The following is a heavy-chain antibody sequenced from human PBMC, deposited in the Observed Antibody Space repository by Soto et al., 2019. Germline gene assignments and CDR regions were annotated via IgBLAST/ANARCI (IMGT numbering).Heavy chain of an antibody. J-gene: IGHJ6*02. V-gene: IGHV1-69*01. CDR3: ARGYCSAGICYSGMDV. CDR1: GGTFSTHA. Sequence: QVQLVQSGAEVKKPGSSVKVSCKASGGTFSTHAIIWVRQAPGHGLEWMGGIIPISGTTYYTQKFQGRGTITAYEPTSTAFMELSSLKSEDTAVFYCARGYCSAGICYSGMDVWGQGTMVTVSS. D-gene: IGHD2-15*01. CDR2: IIPISGTT.